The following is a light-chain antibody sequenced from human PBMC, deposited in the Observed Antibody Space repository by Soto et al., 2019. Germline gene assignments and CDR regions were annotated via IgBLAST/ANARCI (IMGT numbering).Light chain of an antibody. V-gene: IGKV3-20*01. CDR1: QSVSSSY. CDR3: QQYGRSPPFT. Sequence: ELVLTQSPGTLSLSPGERATLSCRASQSVSSSYLAWYQQKPGQAPRLLIYGASYRATGIPDRFSGSGSGTDFTLTISRLEPEDFAVYFCQQYGRSPPFTFGQGTKVEIK. CDR2: GAS. J-gene: IGKJ2*01.